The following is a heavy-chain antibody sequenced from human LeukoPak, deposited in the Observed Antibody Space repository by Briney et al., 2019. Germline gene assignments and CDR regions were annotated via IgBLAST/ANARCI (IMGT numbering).Heavy chain of an antibody. D-gene: IGHD3-3*01. CDR1: GFTFSRYA. V-gene: IGHV3-30-3*01. CDR3: ARDGGYDFWSGYYQDY. Sequence: SGGSLRLSCAASGFTFSRYAMHWVRQAPGKGPEWVALISYDANIGSNKYYADSVKGRFTISRDNSKNTLYLQMNSLRAEDTAVYYCARDGGYDFWSGYYQDYWGQGTLVTVSS. CDR2: ISYDANIGSNK. J-gene: IGHJ4*02.